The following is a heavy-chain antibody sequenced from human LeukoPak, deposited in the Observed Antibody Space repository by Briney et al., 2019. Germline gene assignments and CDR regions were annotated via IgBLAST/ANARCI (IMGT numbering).Heavy chain of an antibody. Sequence: RPGGSLRLSCAASGFTFSSYSMNWVRQAPGKGLEWVSSISSSSSYIYYADSVKGRFTISRDNAKNSLYLQMNSLRAEDTAVYYCARDRSTMVRGAHYFDYWGQGTLVTVSS. CDR1: GFTFSSYS. V-gene: IGHV3-21*01. CDR3: ARDRSTMVRGAHYFDY. D-gene: IGHD3-10*01. J-gene: IGHJ4*02. CDR2: ISSSSSYI.